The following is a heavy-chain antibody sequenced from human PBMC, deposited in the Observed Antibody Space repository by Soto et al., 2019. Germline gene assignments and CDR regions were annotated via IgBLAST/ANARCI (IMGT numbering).Heavy chain of an antibody. CDR2: IYYSGGT. J-gene: IGHJ4*02. D-gene: IGHD5-12*01. CDR1: GGSISSSSYY. V-gene: IGHV4-39*01. CDR3: ARGIYSGYDFFYFDY. Sequence: QLQLQESGPGLVKPSETLSLTCTVSGGSISSSSYYWGWIRQPPGKGLEWIGSIYYSGGTYYNPSLKSRVTISVDTSKNQFSLKLSYVTAADTAVYYCARGIYSGYDFFYFDYWCQGTLVTVSS.